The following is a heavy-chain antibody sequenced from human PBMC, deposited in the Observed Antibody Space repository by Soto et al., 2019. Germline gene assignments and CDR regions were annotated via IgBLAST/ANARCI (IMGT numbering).Heavy chain of an antibody. CDR3: AKDAAAPGPSWFDP. J-gene: IGHJ5*02. V-gene: IGHV3-30*18. D-gene: IGHD6-6*01. Sequence: QVQLVESGGGVVQPGRSLRLSCAASGFTFSSYGMHWVRQAPGKGLEWVAVISYDGSNKYYADSVKGRFTISRDNSKNTLYLQMNSLRAEDTAVYYCAKDAAAPGPSWFDPWGRGTLVTVSS. CDR1: GFTFSSYG. CDR2: ISYDGSNK.